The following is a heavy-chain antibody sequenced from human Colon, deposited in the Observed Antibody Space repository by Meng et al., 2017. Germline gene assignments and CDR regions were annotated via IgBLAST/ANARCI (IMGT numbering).Heavy chain of an antibody. V-gene: IGHV1-46*01. D-gene: IGHD1-14*01. Sequence: ASVKVSCKASGYTFTTYYMHWVRQAPGQGLQWMGIINPSGGSTSYAQKFQGRVTMTTDTSTNTVYKELRSLRSEDTAVYYCASGGPYNDRCTEAFDIWGQGTMVTVSS. CDR3: ASGGPYNDRCTEAFDI. CDR2: INPSGGST. CDR1: GYTFTTYY. J-gene: IGHJ3*02.